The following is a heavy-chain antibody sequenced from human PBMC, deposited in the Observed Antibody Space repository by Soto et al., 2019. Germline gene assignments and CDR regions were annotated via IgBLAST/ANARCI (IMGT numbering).Heavy chain of an antibody. Sequence: LRRSCAASGFTFISYGMHWVRQAPGKGLEWVAVIWYDGSNKYYADSVKGRFTISRDNSKNTLYLQMNSLRAEDTAVYYCARNLIVVVPAAYYYGMDVWGQGTTVTVSS. D-gene: IGHD2-2*01. V-gene: IGHV3-33*01. CDR2: IWYDGSNK. J-gene: IGHJ6*02. CDR3: ARNLIVVVPAAYYYGMDV. CDR1: GFTFISYG.